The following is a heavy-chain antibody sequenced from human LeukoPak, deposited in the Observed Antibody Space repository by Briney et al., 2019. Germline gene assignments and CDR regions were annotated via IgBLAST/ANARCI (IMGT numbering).Heavy chain of an antibody. CDR2: IYTSGST. CDR1: GGSISSYY. J-gene: IGHJ2*01. CDR3: ARERGGAYCGGDCYSGYWYFDL. Sequence: PSETLSLTCTVSGGSISSYYWSWIRQPAGKGLEWIGGIYTSGSTNYNPSLKRRVIISVATSKNQFSLKLSSVTAADTAVYYCARERGGAYCGGDCYSGYWYFDLWGRGTLVTVSS. D-gene: IGHD2-21*02. V-gene: IGHV4-4*07.